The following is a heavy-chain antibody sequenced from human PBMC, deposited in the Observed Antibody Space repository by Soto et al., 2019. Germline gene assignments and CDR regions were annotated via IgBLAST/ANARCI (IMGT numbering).Heavy chain of an antibody. CDR1: GGSVHNGSYY. CDR3: ARNSRGYIYGYYFDS. CDR2: IYYTGTT. J-gene: IGHJ4*02. V-gene: IGHV4-61*01. D-gene: IGHD5-18*01. Sequence: SETLSLTCTVSGGSVHNGSYYWSWLRQPPGKGLEWIGYIYYTGTTTYNPSLKSHVTISVDTSKNPFSLKAKSVSAADTAVYFCARNSRGYIYGYYFDSWGQATMVTVS.